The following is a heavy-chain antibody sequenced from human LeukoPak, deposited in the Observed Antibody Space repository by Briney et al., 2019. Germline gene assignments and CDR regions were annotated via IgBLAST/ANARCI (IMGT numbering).Heavy chain of an antibody. J-gene: IGHJ4*02. CDR2: ISYDGSNK. Sequence: SGGSLRLSCAASGFTFSSYGMHWVRQAPGKGLEWVAVISYDGSNKYYADSVKGRFTISRDNSKNTLYLQMNSLRAEDTAVYYCARDQYSGSYLDYWGQGTLVTVSS. D-gene: IGHD1-26*01. CDR3: ARDQYSGSYLDY. V-gene: IGHV3-30*03. CDR1: GFTFSSYG.